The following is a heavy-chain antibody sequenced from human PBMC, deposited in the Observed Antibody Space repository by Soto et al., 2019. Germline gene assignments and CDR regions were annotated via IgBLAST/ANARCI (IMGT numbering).Heavy chain of an antibody. V-gene: IGHV4-4*02. D-gene: IGHD3-10*01. CDR3: ARERLHYYGSGSRGIDP. J-gene: IGHJ5*02. CDR2: IYHSGST. CDR1: GVSISSSNW. Sequence: PSETLSLTCTVSGVSISSSNWWSWVRQPPGKGLEWIGEIYHSGSTNYNPSLKSRVTISVDKSKNQFSLKLSSVTAADTAVYYCARERLHYYGSGSRGIDPWGQGTLVTVSS.